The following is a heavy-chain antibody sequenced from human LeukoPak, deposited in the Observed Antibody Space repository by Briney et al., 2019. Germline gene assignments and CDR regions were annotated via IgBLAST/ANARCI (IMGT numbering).Heavy chain of an antibody. D-gene: IGHD6-6*01. J-gene: IGHJ3*02. Sequence: GGSLRLSCAASGFTFSSYAMHWVRQAPGKGLEWVAVISYDGSNKYYADSVKGRFTISRDNSKNTLYLQMNSLRAEDTAVYCCARDHYSSSSYAFDIWGQGTMVTVSS. CDR3: ARDHYSSSSYAFDI. CDR2: ISYDGSNK. CDR1: GFTFSSYA. V-gene: IGHV3-30-3*01.